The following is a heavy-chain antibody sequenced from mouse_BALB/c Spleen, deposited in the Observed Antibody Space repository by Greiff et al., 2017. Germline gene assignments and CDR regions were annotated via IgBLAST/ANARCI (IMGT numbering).Heavy chain of an antibody. J-gene: IGHJ2*01. D-gene: IGHD4-1*01. Sequence: EVMLVESGGGLVQPGGSLRLSCATSGFTFTDYYMSWVRQPPGKALEWLGFIRNKANGYTTEYSASVKGRFTISRDNSQSILYLQMNTLRAEDSATYYCARDRANWDPYCDYWGQGTTLTVSS. CDR1: GFTFTDYY. V-gene: IGHV7-3*02. CDR3: ARDRANWDPYCDY. CDR2: IRNKANGYTT.